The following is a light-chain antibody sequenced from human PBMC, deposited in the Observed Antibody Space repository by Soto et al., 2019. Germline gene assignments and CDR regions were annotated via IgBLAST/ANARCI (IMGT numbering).Light chain of an antibody. CDR2: AAS. Sequence: DIQMTQSPSSLSASVGDTVTIACRASQSISTSLNWYQQKSGKAPRLLIYAASALQTGVPSRFSGSGSGTDFTLTISSLQPEDFATYYCKQCSSAPPYTFGQGTKLEMK. V-gene: IGKV1-39*01. CDR3: KQCSSAPPYT. J-gene: IGKJ2*01. CDR1: QSISTS.